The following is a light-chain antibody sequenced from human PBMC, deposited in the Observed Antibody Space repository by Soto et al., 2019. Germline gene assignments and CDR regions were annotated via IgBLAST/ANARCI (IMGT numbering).Light chain of an antibody. CDR3: QHSNSYSEA. CDR2: AAS. V-gene: IGKV1-5*01. Sequence: SPSTLSPTIGTRVTITCRASQSVSSWLAWYQQKPGKAPKLLIYAASSLESGVPSRFSGSGSGTEFTLTISSLQPEDFATYYCQHSNSYSEAFGQGT. CDR1: QSVSSW. J-gene: IGKJ1*01.